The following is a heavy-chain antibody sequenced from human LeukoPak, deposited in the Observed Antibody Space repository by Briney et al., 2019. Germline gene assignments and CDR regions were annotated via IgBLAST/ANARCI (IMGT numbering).Heavy chain of an antibody. Sequence: SETLSLTCTVSGGSISSYYWSWIRQPPGKGLEWIGYIYYGGSTNYNPSLKSRVTMSVDTSKNQFSLKLSSVTAADAAVYYCARGFYGDYVFDYWGQGTLVTVSS. CDR3: ARGFYGDYVFDY. CDR2: IYYGGST. J-gene: IGHJ4*02. V-gene: IGHV4-59*12. CDR1: GGSISSYY. D-gene: IGHD4-17*01.